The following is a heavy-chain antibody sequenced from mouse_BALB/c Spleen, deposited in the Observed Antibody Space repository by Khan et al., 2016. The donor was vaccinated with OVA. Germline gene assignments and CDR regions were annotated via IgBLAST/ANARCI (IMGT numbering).Heavy chain of an antibody. CDR3: ARGNYYGYYFDY. CDR2: ISYSGGT. Sequence: EVKLLESGPGLVKPSQSLSLTCTVTGYSITSGYAWNWIRQFPGNKLEWMGYISYSGGTSYNPSLKSRISITRDTSKNQFFPQLNSVTTEDTATYYCARGNYYGYYFDYWGQGTPLTVSS. V-gene: IGHV3-2*02. CDR1: GYSITSGYA. D-gene: IGHD1-1*01. J-gene: IGHJ2*01.